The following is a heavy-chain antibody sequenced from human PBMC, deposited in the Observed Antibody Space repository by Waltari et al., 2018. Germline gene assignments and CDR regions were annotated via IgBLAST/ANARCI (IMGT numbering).Heavy chain of an antibody. CDR2: INPNSGGT. CDR1: GYTFTGYY. V-gene: IGHV1-2*06. Sequence: QVQLVQSGAEVKKPGASVKVSCKASGYTFTGYYIHWVRQAPGQGLEWMGRINPNSGGTTNAQKFQGMVTMTRETAIRTAYMELSRLRSYDTAVDYWARGFSVTGVVGTITFRDDDWGQGTLVTVSS. CDR3: ARGFSVTGVVGTITFRDDD. D-gene: IGHD1-26*01. J-gene: IGHJ4*02.